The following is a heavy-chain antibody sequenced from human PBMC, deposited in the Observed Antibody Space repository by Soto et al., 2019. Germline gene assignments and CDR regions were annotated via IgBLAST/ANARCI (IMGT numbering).Heavy chain of an antibody. CDR3: ARSTRGYTKTGGAWFDP. V-gene: IGHV4-30-2*01. Sequence: QLQLQESGSGLVKPSQTLSLSCTVSGGSINSGGHSWSWIRQPPGKVLEWIGYVYPSGSTNYNPSLRSRVTISVVGSTNPFSLRLTAVPAADTAVSLCARSTRGYTKTGGAWFDPWGPGALVIVSS. CDR2: VYPSGST. D-gene: IGHD5-12*01. CDR1: GGSINSGGHS. J-gene: IGHJ5*02.